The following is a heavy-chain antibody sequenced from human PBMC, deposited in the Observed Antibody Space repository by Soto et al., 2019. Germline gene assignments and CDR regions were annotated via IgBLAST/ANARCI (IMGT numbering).Heavy chain of an antibody. CDR2: IHYSGNT. V-gene: IGHV4-31*03. CDR3: ARTPGGAPADYYFDD. CDR1: GGSISSGDYY. D-gene: IGHD4-17*01. Sequence: PSETLSLTCTVSGGSISSGDYYWSWIRHHPGGGLEWIGYIHYSGNTYYDPSLKSRLTMSVDTSKNQFSLNLSSVTAADTAVYYCARTPGGAPADYYFDDWGLGTLVTVAS. J-gene: IGHJ4*02.